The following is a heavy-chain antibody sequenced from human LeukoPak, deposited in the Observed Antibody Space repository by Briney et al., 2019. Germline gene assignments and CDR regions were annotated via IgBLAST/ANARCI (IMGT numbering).Heavy chain of an antibody. CDR3: ARDLSASDRAFDY. J-gene: IGHJ4*02. D-gene: IGHD3-22*01. CDR1: GYTFTSYY. V-gene: IGHV1-46*01. CDR2: FNPSAATS. Sequence: ASVKVSCKASGYTFTSYYLHWVRQAPGQGLEWMGIFNPSAATSIYAQNFQGRVTMTSDRSTSTVYMELSSLRFEDTAVYYCARDLSASDRAFDYWGQGTLVTVSS.